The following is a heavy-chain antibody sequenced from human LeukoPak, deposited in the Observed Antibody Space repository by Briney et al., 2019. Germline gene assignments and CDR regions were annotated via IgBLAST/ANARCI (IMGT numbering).Heavy chain of an antibody. J-gene: IGHJ4*02. Sequence: SETLSLTCTVPDGSISNSFWNWVRQPPGKGLKWIAYIHTSGSTNYNPAVKSRVTLSVDTSKSQFSLRLNSVTASDTAVYYCANSYDGKIVPFDNWGQGTLVTVSS. CDR3: ANSYDGKIVPFDN. V-gene: IGHV4-4*09. CDR1: DGSISNSF. D-gene: IGHD4-23*01. CDR2: IHTSGST.